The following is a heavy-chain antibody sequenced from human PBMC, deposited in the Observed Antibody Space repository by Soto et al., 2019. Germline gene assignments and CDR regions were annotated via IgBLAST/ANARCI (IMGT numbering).Heavy chain of an antibody. CDR2: IDPSDSYT. CDR1: GYSFTSYW. D-gene: IGHD3-9*01. V-gene: IGHV5-10-1*01. CDR3: ARWGIYDILTGYLGHYYYGMDV. Sequence: PGESLKISCKGSGYSFTSYWISWVRQMPGKGLEWMGRIDPSDSYTNYSPSFQGHVTISADKSISTAYLQWSSLKASDTAMYYCARWGIYDILTGYLGHYYYGMDVWGQGTTVTVS. J-gene: IGHJ6*02.